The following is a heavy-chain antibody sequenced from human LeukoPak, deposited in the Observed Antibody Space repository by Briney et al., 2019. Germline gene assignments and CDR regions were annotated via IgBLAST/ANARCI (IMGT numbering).Heavy chain of an antibody. Sequence: PGGSLRLSCAASGFTFDDYGMSWVRQAPGKGLEWVSGINWNGGSTGYADSVKGRFTISRDNAKNSLYLQMNSLRGEDTALYYCARAPDYYDSSGYYEYFQHWGQGTLVTVSS. V-gene: IGHV3-20*04. CDR3: ARAPDYYDSSGYYEYFQH. CDR1: GFTFDDYG. D-gene: IGHD3-22*01. CDR2: INWNGGST. J-gene: IGHJ1*01.